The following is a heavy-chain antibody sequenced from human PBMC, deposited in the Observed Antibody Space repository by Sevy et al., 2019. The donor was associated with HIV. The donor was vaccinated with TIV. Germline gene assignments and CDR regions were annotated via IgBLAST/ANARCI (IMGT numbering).Heavy chain of an antibody. CDR2: IKEDGSAK. J-gene: IGHJ4*02. CDR3: ARDPGTDY. CDR1: GFTFSSYW. Sequence: GGSLRLSCTASGFTFSSYWMSWVRQAPGKGLEWVANIKEDGSAKYYVDSVKGRFTISRDNAKNSLYLQMNSLRAEDTAIYYCARDPGTDYWGQGTLVTVSS. D-gene: IGHD1-1*01. V-gene: IGHV3-7*01.